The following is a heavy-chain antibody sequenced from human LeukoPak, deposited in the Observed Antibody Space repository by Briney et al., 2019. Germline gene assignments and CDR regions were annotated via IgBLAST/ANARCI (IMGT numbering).Heavy chain of an antibody. CDR3: ARGGPQQYYYYYMDV. V-gene: IGHV4-34*01. CDR2: INHSGST. J-gene: IGHJ6*03. Sequence: SETLSLTCAVYGGSFSGYYWSWIRQPPGKGLEWIGEINHSGSTNYNPSLKSRVTISVDTSKNQFSLKLSSVTAADTAVYYCARGGPQQYYYYYMDVWGKGTTVTVSS. D-gene: IGHD1/OR15-1a*01. CDR1: GGSFSGYY.